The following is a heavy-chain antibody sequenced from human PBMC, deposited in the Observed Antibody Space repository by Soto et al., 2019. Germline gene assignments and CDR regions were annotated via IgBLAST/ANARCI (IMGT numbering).Heavy chain of an antibody. CDR2: IYSDGST. Sequence: PGGSLRLSCAASGSTLSHDWMSWVRQAPGKGLEWVSVIYSDGSTYYADSVKGRFTISRDNSKNTLYLQMNSLRAEDTAVYYCARDCSSTSCYTPHYGMDVWGQGTTVTVSS. V-gene: IGHV3-53*01. D-gene: IGHD2-2*02. CDR1: GSTLSHDW. J-gene: IGHJ6*02. CDR3: ARDCSSTSCYTPHYGMDV.